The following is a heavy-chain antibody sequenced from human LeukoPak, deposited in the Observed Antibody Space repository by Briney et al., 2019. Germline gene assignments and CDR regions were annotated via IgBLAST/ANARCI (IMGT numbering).Heavy chain of an antibody. CDR1: GFTFSSYE. D-gene: IGHD2-2*01. CDR2: IRYDGSNK. CDR3: AKTKRLLSYYFDY. V-gene: IGHV3-30*02. Sequence: GGSLRLSCAASGFTFSSYEMNWVRQAPGKGLEWVAFIRYDGSNKYYADSVKGRFTISRDNSKNTLYLQMNSLRAEDTAVYYCAKTKRLLSYYFDYWGQGTLVTVSS. J-gene: IGHJ4*02.